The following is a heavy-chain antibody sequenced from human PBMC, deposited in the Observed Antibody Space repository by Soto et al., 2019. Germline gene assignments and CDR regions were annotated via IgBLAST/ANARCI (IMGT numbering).Heavy chain of an antibody. CDR3: AHRRQHYYGSGQGDWFDP. J-gene: IGHJ5*02. V-gene: IGHV2-5*02. CDR2: IYWDDDK. Sequence: QITLKESGPTLVKPTQTLTLTCTFSGFSLSTSGVGVGWIRQPPGKALEWLALIYWDDDKRYSPSLKSRLTITKATSKNQVVLTMTNMDPVDTATYYCAHRRQHYYGSGQGDWFDPWGQGTLVTVSS. D-gene: IGHD3-10*01. CDR1: GFSLSTSGVG.